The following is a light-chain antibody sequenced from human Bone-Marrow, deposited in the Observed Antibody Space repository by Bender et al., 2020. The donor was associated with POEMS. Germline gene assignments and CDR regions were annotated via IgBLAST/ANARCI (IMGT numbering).Light chain of an antibody. CDR1: ALPKKY. V-gene: IGLV3-10*01. CDR2: DDS. CDR3: YSTDNSGYYRA. J-gene: IGLJ2*01. Sequence: SYELTQPPSVSVSPGQTARITCSGDALPKKYAYWYQQKSGQAPVLVIYDDSKRPAGIPERFFASSSGTVATLTISGAQVEDEGDYYCYSTDNSGYYRAFGGGTKLTVL.